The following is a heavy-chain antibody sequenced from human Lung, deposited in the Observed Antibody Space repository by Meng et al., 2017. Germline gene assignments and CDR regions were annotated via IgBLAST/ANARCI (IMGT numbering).Heavy chain of an antibody. CDR3: ARGPTTMAHDFDY. D-gene: IGHD4-11*01. V-gene: IGHV4-34*01. CDR1: GGSFSDYY. J-gene: IGHJ4*02. CDR2: INHSGST. Sequence: VQLQRWGAGLLKPSETLSLTCVVSGGSFSDYYWGWIRQPPGKGLEWIGEINHSGSTNYNPSLESRATISVDTSQNNLSLKLSSVTAADSAVYYCARGPTTMAHDFDYWGQGTLVTVSS.